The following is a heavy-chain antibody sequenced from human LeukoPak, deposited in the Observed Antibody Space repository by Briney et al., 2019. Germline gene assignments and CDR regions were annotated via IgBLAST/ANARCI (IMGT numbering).Heavy chain of an antibody. V-gene: IGHV3-7*01. CDR3: ARVKQQLVRLLGRDTTYYYYYYLDV. J-gene: IGHJ6*03. CDR2: IKQGGSEK. D-gene: IGHD6-13*01. CDR1: GFTFSTFA. Sequence: PGGSLRLSCTASGFTFSTFAMIWVRQPQGKGLEWVANIKQGGSEKHYVDSVKGRFTISRDNAKNSLFLQMNSLRAEDTAVYYCARVKQQLVRLLGRDTTYYYYYYLDVWGKGTTVTVSS.